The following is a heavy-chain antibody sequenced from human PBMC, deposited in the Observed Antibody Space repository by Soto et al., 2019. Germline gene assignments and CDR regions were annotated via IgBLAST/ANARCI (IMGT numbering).Heavy chain of an antibody. CDR3: ARSGQWEPSNFDY. CDR2: IYYSGST. V-gene: IGHV4-31*03. Sequence: SETLSLTCTVSGGSISSGGYYWSWIRQHPGKGLEWIGYIYYSGSTYYNPSLKSRVTISVDKSKNQFSLKLSSVTAADTAVYYCARSGQWEPSNFDYWGQGTMVIVAS. D-gene: IGHD1-26*01. CDR1: GGSISSGGYY. J-gene: IGHJ4*02.